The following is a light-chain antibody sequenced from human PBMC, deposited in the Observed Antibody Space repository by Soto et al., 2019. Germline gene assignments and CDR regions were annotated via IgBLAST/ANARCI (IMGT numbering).Light chain of an antibody. CDR1: SSNIGSNY. V-gene: IGLV1-47*01. CDR3: AAWDDSLSVYV. CDR2: RNN. J-gene: IGLJ1*01. Sequence: QSVLTQPPSASGTPGQRVTISCSGSSSNIGSNYVYWYQQLPGTAPKLLIYRNNQRPSGVPDRFSGSKSGTSASLAISGLRSEDEADYYCAAWDDSLSVYVFGNGTKVTVL.